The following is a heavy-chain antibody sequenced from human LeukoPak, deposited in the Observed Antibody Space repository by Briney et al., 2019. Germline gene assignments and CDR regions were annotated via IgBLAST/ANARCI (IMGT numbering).Heavy chain of an antibody. V-gene: IGHV4-39*07. Sequence: SETLSLTCTVSGGSISSSSYYWGWIRQPPGKGLEWIGSIYYSGSTYYNPSLKSRVTISVDTSKNQFSLKLSSVTAADTAVYYCARAGSSEFDYWGQGTLVTVSS. J-gene: IGHJ4*02. CDR2: IYYSGST. CDR3: ARAGSSEFDY. CDR1: GGSISSSSYY. D-gene: IGHD6-6*01.